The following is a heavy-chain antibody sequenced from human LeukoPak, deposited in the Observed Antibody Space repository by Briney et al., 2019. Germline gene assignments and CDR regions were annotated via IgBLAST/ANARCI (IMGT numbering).Heavy chain of an antibody. Sequence: SGGSLRLSCAASGFTFSSYEMNWVRQAPGKGLEWVSYISGSGSTIYYADSVKGRFTISRDNAKNSLYLQMNSLRAEDTAVYYCAGAVEMATIIDYWGQGTLVTVSS. V-gene: IGHV3-48*03. CDR2: ISGSGSTI. J-gene: IGHJ4*02. CDR3: AGAVEMATIIDY. CDR1: GFTFSSYE. D-gene: IGHD5-24*01.